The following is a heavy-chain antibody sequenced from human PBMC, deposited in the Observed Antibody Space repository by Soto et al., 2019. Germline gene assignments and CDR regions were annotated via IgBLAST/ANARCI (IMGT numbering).Heavy chain of an antibody. CDR1: GFTFSSYW. V-gene: IGHV3-7*01. D-gene: IGHD5-12*01. CDR2: IKQDGSEK. Sequence: GGSLRLSCAASGFTFSSYWMSWVRQAPGKGLEWVANIKQDGSEKYYVDSVKGRFTISRDNAKNSLYLQMNSLRAEDTAVYYCARFALDPKLKYSGYVPYYFDYWGQGTLVTVSS. J-gene: IGHJ4*02. CDR3: ARFALDPKLKYSGYVPYYFDY.